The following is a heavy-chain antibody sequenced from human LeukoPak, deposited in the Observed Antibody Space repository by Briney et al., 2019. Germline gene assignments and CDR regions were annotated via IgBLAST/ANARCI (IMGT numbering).Heavy chain of an antibody. D-gene: IGHD6-19*01. CDR1: GFTFDDYA. Sequence: GGSLRLSCAASGFTFDDYAMHWARQAPGKGLEWVSGISWNSGSIGYADSVKGRFTISRDNAKNSLYLQMNSLRAEDTALYYCAKDQNRQWLEAFDIWGQGTMVTVSS. CDR2: ISWNSGSI. CDR3: AKDQNRQWLEAFDI. V-gene: IGHV3-9*01. J-gene: IGHJ3*02.